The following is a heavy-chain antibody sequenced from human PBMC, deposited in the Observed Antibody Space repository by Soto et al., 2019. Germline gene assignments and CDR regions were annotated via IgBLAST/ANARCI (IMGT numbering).Heavy chain of an antibody. D-gene: IGHD3-22*01. V-gene: IGHV3-7*04. Sequence: GGSLRLSCAASGFTFSRYWMSWVRRAPGKGLEWVANIKEDGSQKWYVDSVKGRFTISRDNAKNFLYLQINSLRAEDTAVYYCARGDYYDSSGPFSDAFDIWGQGTMVTVSS. CDR1: GFTFSRYW. CDR2: IKEDGSQK. J-gene: IGHJ3*02. CDR3: ARGDYYDSSGPFSDAFDI.